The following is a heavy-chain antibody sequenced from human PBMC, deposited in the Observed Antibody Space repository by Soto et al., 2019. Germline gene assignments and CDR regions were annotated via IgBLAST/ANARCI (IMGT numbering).Heavy chain of an antibody. V-gene: IGHV3-23*01. D-gene: IGHD3-10*01. CDR3: AKGGSGSSMTYYYGMDV. CDR2: ISGSGGST. J-gene: IGHJ6*02. Sequence: PGGSLRLSCAASGFTFSSYAMSWVRQAPGKGLEWVSAISGSGGSTYYADSVKGRFTISRDNSKNTLYLQMNSLRAEDTAVYYCAKGGSGSSMTYYYGMDVWRQGTTVTVSS. CDR1: GFTFSSYA.